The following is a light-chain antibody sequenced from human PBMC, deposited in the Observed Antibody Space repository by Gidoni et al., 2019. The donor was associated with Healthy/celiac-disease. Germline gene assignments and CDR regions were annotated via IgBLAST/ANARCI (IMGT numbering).Light chain of an antibody. CDR1: QGISSY. J-gene: IGKJ3*01. CDR2: AAS. V-gene: IGKV1-9*01. Sequence: LSASVGDRVTITCRASQGISSYLAWHQQKPGKAPKLLIYAASTLQSGVPSRFSGSGSGTEFTLTISSLQPEDFATYYCQQLNSYGVTFGPGTKVDIK. CDR3: QQLNSYGVT.